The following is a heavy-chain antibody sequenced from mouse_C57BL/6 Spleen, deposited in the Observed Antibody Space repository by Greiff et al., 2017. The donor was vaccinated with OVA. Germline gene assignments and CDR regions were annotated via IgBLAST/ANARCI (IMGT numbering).Heavy chain of an antibody. Sequence: EVKVVESGGGFVKPGGSLKLSCAASGFTFSSYTMSWVRQTPEKRLEWVATISGGGGNTYYPDSVKGRFTISRDNAKNTLYLQMSSLRSEDTALYYCARHPHTAQATTWFAYWGQGTLVTVSA. CDR1: GFTFSSYT. CDR3: ARHPHTAQATTWFAY. CDR2: ISGGGGNT. J-gene: IGHJ3*01. V-gene: IGHV5-9*01. D-gene: IGHD3-2*02.